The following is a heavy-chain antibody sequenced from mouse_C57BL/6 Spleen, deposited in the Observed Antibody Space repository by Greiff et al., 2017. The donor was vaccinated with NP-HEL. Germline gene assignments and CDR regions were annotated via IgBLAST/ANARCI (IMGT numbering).Heavy chain of an antibody. V-gene: IGHV1-55*01. Sequence: VQLQQSGAELVKPGASVKMSCKASGYTFTSYWITWVKQRPGQGLAWIGDIYPGSGSTNYNEKFKSKATLTVDTSSSTAYMQLSSLTSEDSAVYYCARNYGSRGAMDYWGQGTSVTVSS. CDR1: GYTFTSYW. J-gene: IGHJ4*01. D-gene: IGHD1-1*01. CDR3: ARNYGSRGAMDY. CDR2: IYPGSGST.